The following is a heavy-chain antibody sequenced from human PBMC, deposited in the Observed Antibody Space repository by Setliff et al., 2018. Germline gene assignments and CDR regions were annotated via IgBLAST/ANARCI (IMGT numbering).Heavy chain of an antibody. J-gene: IGHJ3*02. CDR3: ARSGYYDFWSGFLNDAFDI. CDR1: GYSISSGYY. V-gene: IGHV4-38-2*01. Sequence: SETLSLTCAVSGYSISSGYYWGWIRQPPGKGLEWIGSIFHSGNTYYNPSLKSRVTISVDTSKNQFSLKLSSVTAADTAVYYCARSGYYDFWSGFLNDAFDIWG. D-gene: IGHD3-3*01. CDR2: IFHSGNT.